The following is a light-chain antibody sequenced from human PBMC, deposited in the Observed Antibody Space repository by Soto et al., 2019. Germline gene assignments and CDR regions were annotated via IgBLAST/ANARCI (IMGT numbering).Light chain of an antibody. J-gene: IGKJ1*01. CDR2: AAS. CDR1: RDIGND. Sequence: AIQMTQSPSSLSASVGDRVTITCRASRDIGNDLGWYQQKPGKAPKHLIFAASNLQSGVPSRFSGGGSGTDFTLTISSLQADDFATYYCLQPFNFSWTFGQGTKVETK. V-gene: IGKV1-6*01. CDR3: LQPFNFSWT.